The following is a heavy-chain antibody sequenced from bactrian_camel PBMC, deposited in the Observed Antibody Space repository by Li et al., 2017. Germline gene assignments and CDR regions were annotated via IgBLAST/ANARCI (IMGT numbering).Heavy chain of an antibody. CDR3: AEGRGSRGEHCYTLKY. J-gene: IGHJ4*01. V-gene: IGHV3S1*01. Sequence: HVQLVESGGGSVQAGGSLRLSCVVSGVTDSRNCMGWFRQAPGKEREAVAGLYLGGGSPYYADSVKGRFTISQDSAKNTVYLQMNDLQPEDTAMYFCAEGRGSRGEHCYTLKYWGQGTQVTVS. CDR1: GVTDSRNC. D-gene: IGHD2*01. CDR2: LYLGGGSP.